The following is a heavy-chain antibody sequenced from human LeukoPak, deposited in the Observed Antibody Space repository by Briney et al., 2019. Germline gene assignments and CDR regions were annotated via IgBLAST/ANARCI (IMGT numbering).Heavy chain of an antibody. CDR3: AKSAHYYDSSGYPDY. CDR2: ISGGGVTT. D-gene: IGHD3-22*01. J-gene: IGHJ4*02. Sequence: GGSLRLSCVGSGFTSIAYALTWARQAPGKGLEWVSGISGGGVTTYYADSVKGRFTISRDNSKNTLYLQMNSLRAEDTAVYYCAKSAHYYDSSGYPDYWGQGTLVTVSS. V-gene: IGHV3-23*01. CDR1: GFTSIAYA.